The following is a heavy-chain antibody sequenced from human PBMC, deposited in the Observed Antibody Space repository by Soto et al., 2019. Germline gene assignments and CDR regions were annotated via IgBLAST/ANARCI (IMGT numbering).Heavy chain of an antibody. D-gene: IGHD3-3*01. CDR3: ARDRSTDFGLDV. J-gene: IGHJ6*02. CDR1: VFTFSDYV. V-gene: IGHV3-23*01. Sequence: EVQLLESGGDLVQPGGSLRLSCVASVFTFSDYVMSWVRQVPGKGLEWVSSISDGGERTDYRDSVRGRFTISRDNARFTLHLQMNSLRVDDTAIYFCARDRSTDFGLDVWGQGTTVTVSS. CDR2: ISDGGERT.